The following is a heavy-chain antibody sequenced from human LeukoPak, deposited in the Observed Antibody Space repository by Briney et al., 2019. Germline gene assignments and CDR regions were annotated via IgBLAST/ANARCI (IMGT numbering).Heavy chain of an antibody. V-gene: IGHV3-9*01. CDR3: ARSLSSSGWYRDAFDI. CDR1: GFTFDDYA. J-gene: IGHJ3*02. CDR2: ISWNSSSI. Sequence: GGSLRLSCAASGFTFDDYAMHWVRQAPGKGLEWVSGISWNSSSIGYADSVKGRFTISRDNAKNSLHLQMNSLRAEDTAVYYCARSLSSSGWYRDAFDIWGQGTMVTVSS. D-gene: IGHD6-19*01.